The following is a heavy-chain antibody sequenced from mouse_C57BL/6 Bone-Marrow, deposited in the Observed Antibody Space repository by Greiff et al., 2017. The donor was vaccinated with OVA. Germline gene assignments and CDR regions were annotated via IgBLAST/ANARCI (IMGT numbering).Heavy chain of an antibody. V-gene: IGHV2-9-1*01. CDR1: GFSLTSYA. J-gene: IGHJ1*03. CDR3: ARKGYGSSYWYFDV. Sequence: VQGVESGPGLVAPSQSLSITCTVSGFSLTSYAISWVRQPPGKGLEWLGVIWTGGGTNYNSALKSRLSISKDNSKSQVFLKMNSLQTDDTARYYCARKGYGSSYWYFDVWGTGTTVTVSS. CDR2: IWTGGGT. D-gene: IGHD1-1*01.